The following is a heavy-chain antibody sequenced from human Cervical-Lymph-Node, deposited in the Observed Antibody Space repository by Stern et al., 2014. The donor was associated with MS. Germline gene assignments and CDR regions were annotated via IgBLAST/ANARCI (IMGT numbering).Heavy chain of an antibody. D-gene: IGHD3-22*01. Sequence: QVTLRESGPVLVKPTETLTLTCTASGFSLSNARMGVSWIRQPQGKALEWLAPIFLTYEKSYSTSRKSRLTISKDTSKSQVVLTMTNMDPVDTATYYCAQSWYYYDSSGYYLDAFDIWGQGTMVTVSS. CDR3: AQSWYYYDSSGYYLDAFDI. J-gene: IGHJ3*02. V-gene: IGHV2-26*01. CDR1: GFSLSNARMG. CDR2: IFLTYEK.